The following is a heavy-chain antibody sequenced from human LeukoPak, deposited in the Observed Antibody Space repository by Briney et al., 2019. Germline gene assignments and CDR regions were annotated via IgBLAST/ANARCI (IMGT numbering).Heavy chain of an antibody. D-gene: IGHD2-21*02. Sequence: SVKVSCKASGFTFTSSAVQWVRQARGQRLEWIGWIVVGSGNTNYAQKFQERVTITRDMSTSTAYMELSSLRSEDTAVYYRAAGPPPLYCGGDCYRFDPWGQGTLVTVSS. CDR1: GFTFTSSA. CDR3: AAGPPPLYCGGDCYRFDP. V-gene: IGHV1-58*01. CDR2: IVVGSGNT. J-gene: IGHJ5*02.